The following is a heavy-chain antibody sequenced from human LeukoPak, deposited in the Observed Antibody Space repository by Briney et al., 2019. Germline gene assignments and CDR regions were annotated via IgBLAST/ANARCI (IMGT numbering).Heavy chain of an antibody. CDR3: AGEYYYDSSGYYYPHY. J-gene: IGHJ4*02. CDR1: GFTFSDYY. D-gene: IGHD3-22*01. Sequence: GGSLRLSCAASGFTFSDYYMSWIRQAPGKGLEWVSYISSSGSTIYYADSVKGRFTISRDNAKNSLYLQMNSLRAEDTAVYYCAGEYYYDSSGYYYPHYWGQGTLVTVSS. CDR2: ISSSGSTI. V-gene: IGHV3-11*01.